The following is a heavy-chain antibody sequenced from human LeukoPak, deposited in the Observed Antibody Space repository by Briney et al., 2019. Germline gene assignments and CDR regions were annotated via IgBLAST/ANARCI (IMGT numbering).Heavy chain of an antibody. CDR2: ISGSGGST. D-gene: IGHD1-26*01. CDR1: GFTFSSYA. Sequence: QPGGSLRLSCAASGFTFSSYAMSWVRQAPGKGLEWVSAISGSGGSTYYADSVKGRFTISRDNSKNTLYLQMNSLRAEDTAVYYCAKGDSGSDWGPSDFWGQGTLVTVSS. J-gene: IGHJ4*02. CDR3: AKGDSGSDWGPSDF. V-gene: IGHV3-23*01.